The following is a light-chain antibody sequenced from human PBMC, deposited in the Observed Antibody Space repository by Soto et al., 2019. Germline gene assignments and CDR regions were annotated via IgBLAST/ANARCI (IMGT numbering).Light chain of an antibody. CDR1: QSVSSY. CDR2: GAS. CDR3: QQRRDWPPLT. J-gene: IGKJ4*01. Sequence: EIVLTQSPATLSLSPGERATLSCRASQSVSSYLAWYQQKPGQAPRLLIYGASNRATGIPARFSGSGSGTDFTLTISSLEPEDFAVYYCQQRRDWPPLTFGGGTKVEIK. V-gene: IGKV3-11*01.